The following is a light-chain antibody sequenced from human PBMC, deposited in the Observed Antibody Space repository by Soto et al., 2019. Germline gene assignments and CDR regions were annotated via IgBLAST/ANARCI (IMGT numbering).Light chain of an antibody. J-gene: IGKJ4*01. Sequence: EIVLTQSPATLSLSPGERATLSCRASQSVSSYLAWYQQKPGQAPRLLIYDASNRATGIPARFSSSGSGTDFTLTISSLKPEDFAVYYCQQRSNWPLTFGGGTKVEIK. CDR2: DAS. CDR1: QSVSSY. CDR3: QQRSNWPLT. V-gene: IGKV3-11*01.